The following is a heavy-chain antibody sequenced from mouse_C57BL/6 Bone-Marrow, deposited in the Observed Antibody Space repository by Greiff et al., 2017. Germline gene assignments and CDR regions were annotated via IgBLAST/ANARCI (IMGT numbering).Heavy chain of an antibody. J-gene: IGHJ2*01. Sequence: VQLQQSGAELVKPGASVKLSCKASGYIFTEYTIHWVKQRSGQGLEWIGWFYPGSGSIKYNERVKDKATLTADKSSNTVYMELSRLTSEDSAVYFWARHERYYDYEGYFDYWGQGTTLTVSS. CDR2: FYPGSGSI. CDR1: GYIFTEYT. D-gene: IGHD2-4*01. CDR3: ARHERYYDYEGYFDY. V-gene: IGHV1-62-2*01.